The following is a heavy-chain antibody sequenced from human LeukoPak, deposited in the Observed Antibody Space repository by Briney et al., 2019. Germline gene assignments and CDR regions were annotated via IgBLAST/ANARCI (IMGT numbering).Heavy chain of an antibody. Sequence: PGGSLRLSCAASGFTFSSYSMNWVRQAPGKGLEWVSSISSSSSYIYYADSVKGRFTISGDNAKNSLYLQMNSLRAEDTAVYYCARVQLEPRDAFDIWGQGTMVTVSS. CDR3: ARVQLEPRDAFDI. V-gene: IGHV3-21*01. J-gene: IGHJ3*02. D-gene: IGHD1-1*01. CDR2: ISSSSSYI. CDR1: GFTFSSYS.